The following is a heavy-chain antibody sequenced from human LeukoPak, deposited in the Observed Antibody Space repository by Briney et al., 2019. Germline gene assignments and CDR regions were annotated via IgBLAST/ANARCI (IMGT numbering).Heavy chain of an antibody. CDR2: YDPADGET. Sequence: ASVKVSCKVSGYTLTVLSMHWVRQAPGKGLEWMRGYDPADGETIYAQKFQCRVTMTEDTSTDTAYMELSSLRSEDTALYYCATPKKRGEYSSGWYDAFDIWGQGTMVTVSS. J-gene: IGHJ3*02. V-gene: IGHV1-24*01. CDR1: GYTLTVLS. D-gene: IGHD6-19*01. CDR3: ATPKKRGEYSSGWYDAFDI.